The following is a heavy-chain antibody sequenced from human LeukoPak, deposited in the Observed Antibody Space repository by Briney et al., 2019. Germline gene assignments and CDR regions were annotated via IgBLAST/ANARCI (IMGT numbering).Heavy chain of an antibody. D-gene: IGHD3-3*01. Sequence: SETLSLTCAVYGGSFSGYYWSWIRQPAGKGLEWIGRIYTSGSTNYHPSLKSRVTMSLDTSKNQFSLKLSSVTAADTAVYYCARTVRRDFWSGSWYFDLWGRGTLVIVSS. CDR3: ARTVRRDFWSGSWYFDL. CDR2: IYTSGST. CDR1: GGSFSGYY. J-gene: IGHJ2*01. V-gene: IGHV4-59*10.